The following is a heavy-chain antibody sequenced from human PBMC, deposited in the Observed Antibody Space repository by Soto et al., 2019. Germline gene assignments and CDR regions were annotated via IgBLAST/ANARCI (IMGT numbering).Heavy chain of an antibody. CDR1: GFTFSSYA. J-gene: IGHJ6*04. D-gene: IGHD3-10*01. CDR3: ANRGSGKDGMEV. CDR2: ISGSGGST. Sequence: LRLSCAASGFTFSSYAMSWVRQAPGKGLEWVSAISGSGGSTYYADSVKGRFTISRDNSKNTLYLQMNSLRAEDTAVYYCANRGSGKDGMEVWGEGTKVTVSS. V-gene: IGHV3-23*01.